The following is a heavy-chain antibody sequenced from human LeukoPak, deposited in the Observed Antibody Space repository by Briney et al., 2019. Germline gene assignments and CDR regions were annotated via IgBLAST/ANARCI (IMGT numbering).Heavy chain of an antibody. CDR1: GFTFSSYA. D-gene: IGHD6-19*01. CDR3: ARAVYRSGGYYFDY. CDR2: ISYDGSDK. V-gene: IGHV3-30*04. Sequence: GGSLRLSCAASGFTFSSYAMQWVRQAPPKGLEWVAVISYDGSDKNYADSVKGRFTISRDNSMDTLYLQMNSLRAEDTAVYYCARAVYRSGGYYFDYWGQGILVTVSS. J-gene: IGHJ4*02.